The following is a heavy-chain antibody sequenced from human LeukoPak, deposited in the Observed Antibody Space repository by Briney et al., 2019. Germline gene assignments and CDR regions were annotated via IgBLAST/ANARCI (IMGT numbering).Heavy chain of an antibody. Sequence: GGSLRLSCAASGFTFSSYWMTWVRQAPGKGLEWVAHIKQDGSEKYYVNSVKGRFTISRDNAKNSLFLQMNSLRAEDTAVYYCARVRRPFDDFDIWGQGTMVTVSS. CDR1: GFTFSSYW. D-gene: IGHD6-25*01. J-gene: IGHJ3*02. V-gene: IGHV3-7*01. CDR2: IKQDGSEK. CDR3: ARVRRPFDDFDI.